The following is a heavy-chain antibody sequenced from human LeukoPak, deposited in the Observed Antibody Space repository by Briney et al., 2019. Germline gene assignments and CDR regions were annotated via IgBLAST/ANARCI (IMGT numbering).Heavy chain of an antibody. V-gene: IGHV1-69*13. CDR2: IIPIFGTA. CDR3: ARDRLMVRGVIDY. D-gene: IGHD3-10*01. CDR1: GGTFSSYA. Sequence: SAKVSCKASGGTFSSYAISWVRQAPGQGLEWMRGIIPIFGTANYAQKFQGRVTITADESTSTAYMELSSLRSEDTAVYYCARDRLMVRGVIDYWGQGTLVTVSS. J-gene: IGHJ4*02.